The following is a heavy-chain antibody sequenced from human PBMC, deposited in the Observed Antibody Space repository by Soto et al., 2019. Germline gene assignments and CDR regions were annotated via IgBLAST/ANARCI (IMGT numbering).Heavy chain of an antibody. V-gene: IGHV4-30-2*01. J-gene: IGHJ4*02. CDR3: AGGKLERVLKY. D-gene: IGHD1-1*01. CDR2: MYYRGYS. CDR1: GDSISSGAYS. Sequence: QLQLQESGSGLVEPSCTLSLTCAISGDSISSGAYSWTWVRQPPGKRLEWIGFMYYRGYSTYNPSLKSRVTMSVGKAKNQFSRNRISVPAADTAGYFFAGGKLERVLKYWGQGSRVPVSS.